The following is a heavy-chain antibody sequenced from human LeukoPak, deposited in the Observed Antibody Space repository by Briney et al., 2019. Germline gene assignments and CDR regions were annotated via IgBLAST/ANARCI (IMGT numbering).Heavy chain of an antibody. Sequence: SETLSLTCTVSGGSISSSSYYWGWIRQPPGKGLEWIGSIYYSGSTYYNPSLKSRVTISVDTSKNQFSLKLSSVTAADTAVYYCARNLRTRGYSYGLGAFDIWGQGTTVTVSS. V-gene: IGHV4-39*07. CDR3: ARNLRTRGYSYGLGAFDI. CDR2: IYYSGST. D-gene: IGHD5-18*01. J-gene: IGHJ3*02. CDR1: GGSISSSSYY.